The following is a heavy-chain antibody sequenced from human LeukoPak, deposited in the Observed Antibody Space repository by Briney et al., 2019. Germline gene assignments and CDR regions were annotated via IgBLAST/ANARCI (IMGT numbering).Heavy chain of an antibody. CDR1: GYTFTGYY. Sequence: ASVKVSCKASGYTFTGYYMHWVRQAPGQGLEWMGWMNPNSGNTGYAQKFQGRVTMTRNTSISTAYMELSSLRSEDTAVYYCARATYCSSTSCYLYYYYYYMDVWGKGTTVTISS. CDR2: MNPNSGNT. J-gene: IGHJ6*03. D-gene: IGHD2-2*01. V-gene: IGHV1-8*02. CDR3: ARATYCSSTSCYLYYYYYYMDV.